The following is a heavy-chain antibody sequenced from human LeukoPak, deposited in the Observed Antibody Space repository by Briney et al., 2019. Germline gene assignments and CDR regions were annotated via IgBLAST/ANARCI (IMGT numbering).Heavy chain of an antibody. CDR1: GFTFSSYA. D-gene: IGHD3-16*01. Sequence: GSLRLSCAPSGFTFSSYAMSWVRQPPGKGLEWIASIYYSGSTHYNPSLKSRVTISVDTSRNQFSLELRTATAADSAIYYCARNVSRGEPGGAFDIWGQGTMVTVSS. CDR3: ARNVSRGEPGGAFDI. V-gene: IGHV4-59*04. J-gene: IGHJ3*02. CDR2: IYYSGST.